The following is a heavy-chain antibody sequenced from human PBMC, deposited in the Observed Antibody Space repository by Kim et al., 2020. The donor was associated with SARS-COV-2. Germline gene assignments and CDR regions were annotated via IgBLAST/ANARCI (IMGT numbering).Heavy chain of an antibody. D-gene: IGHD4-4*01. Sequence: GNTNFAQKVQGRVTMTTDTSTSTAYMELRSLRSDDTAVYYCARGYYSKFDYWGQGTLVTVSS. CDR2: GNT. CDR3: ARGYYSKFDY. J-gene: IGHJ4*02. V-gene: IGHV1-18*01.